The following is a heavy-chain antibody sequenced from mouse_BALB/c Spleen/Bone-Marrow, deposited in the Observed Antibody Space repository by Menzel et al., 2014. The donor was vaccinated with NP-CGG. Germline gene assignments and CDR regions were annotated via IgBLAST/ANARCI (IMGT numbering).Heavy chain of an antibody. J-gene: IGHJ3*01. V-gene: IGHV3-6*02. CDR2: ISYDGSN. Sequence: VQLQQSGPGLVKPSQSLSLTCSVTGYSIXSGYYWHWIRQFPGNKLEXMGFISYDGSNNYNPSLKNRISITRDTSENQFFLKLNSVTTEDTATYYCASLLAYWGQGTLVTVSA. CDR1: GYSIXSGYY. CDR3: ASLLAY.